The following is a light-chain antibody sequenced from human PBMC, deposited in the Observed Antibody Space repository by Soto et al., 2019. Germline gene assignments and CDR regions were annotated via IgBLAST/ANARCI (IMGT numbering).Light chain of an antibody. CDR1: SSDVGGYTY. V-gene: IGLV2-11*01. CDR2: DVT. J-gene: IGLJ1*01. CDR3: CSYAGSYTYV. Sequence: QSALTQPRSVSGSPGQSVTISCTGTSSDVGGYTYVSWYQQHPGKAPKLIIYDVTERPSGVPARFSGSKSGNTASLTISGLQAEDEADDYCCSYAGSYTYVFGTGTKLTVL.